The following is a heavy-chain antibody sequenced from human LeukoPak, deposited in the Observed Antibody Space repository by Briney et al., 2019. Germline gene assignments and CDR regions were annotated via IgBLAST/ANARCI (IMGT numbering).Heavy chain of an antibody. CDR3: ARMYYDFWSGYSTPDAFDI. CDR2: IYYSGST. Sequence: RPSETLSLTCTVSGGSISGYYWSWIRQPPGKGLECMGYIYYSGSTNYNPSLKSRVTISVDTSKNQFSLKLSSVTAADTAVYYCARMYYDFWSGYSTPDAFDIWGQGTMVTVSS. D-gene: IGHD3-3*01. CDR1: GGSISGYY. J-gene: IGHJ3*02. V-gene: IGHV4-59*01.